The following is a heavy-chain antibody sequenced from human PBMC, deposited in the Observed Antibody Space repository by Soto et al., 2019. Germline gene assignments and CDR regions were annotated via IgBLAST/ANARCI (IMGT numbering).Heavy chain of an antibody. D-gene: IGHD3-10*01. CDR3: TRAAWFPYLSFY. V-gene: IGHV3-48*03. CDR2: ISSSGSTA. J-gene: IGHJ4*02. CDR1: GFTFSRFE. Sequence: VGSLRLSCAASGFTFSRFELHWVRQAPGKGLEWISYISSSGSTAYYASSVEGRFTISRDNANNSVYLQMDSLRAEDTALYYCTRAAWFPYLSFYWGQGALVTVSS.